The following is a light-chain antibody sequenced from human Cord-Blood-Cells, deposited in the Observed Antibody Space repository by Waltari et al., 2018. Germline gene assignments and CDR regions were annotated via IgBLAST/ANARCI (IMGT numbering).Light chain of an antibody. Sequence: DIVMTQTPLSLSVTPGQPASISCKSSQSLLHSDGKNYLYWYLQKPGQSPQLLIYEVSSRLSGVPDRFSGSGSGTDFTLKISRVEAEDVGVYYCMQGIHLPRTFGQGTKLEIK. CDR3: MQGIHLPRT. V-gene: IGKV2-29*02. CDR2: EVS. J-gene: IGKJ2*01. CDR1: QSLLHSDGKNY.